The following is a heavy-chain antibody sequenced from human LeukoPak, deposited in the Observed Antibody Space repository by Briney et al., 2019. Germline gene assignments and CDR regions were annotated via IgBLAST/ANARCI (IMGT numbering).Heavy chain of an antibody. CDR2: ISAYNGNT. V-gene: IGHV1-18*01. CDR1: GYTFTSYG. J-gene: IGHJ4*02. D-gene: IGHD3-22*01. CDR3: ARVPTYYYDSSGYSDY. Sequence: GASVKVSCKASGYTFTSYGISWVRQAPGQGLEWMRWISAYNGNTNYAQKLQGRVTMTTDTSTSTAYMELRSLRSDDTAVYYCARVPTYYYDSSGYSDYWGQGTLVTVSS.